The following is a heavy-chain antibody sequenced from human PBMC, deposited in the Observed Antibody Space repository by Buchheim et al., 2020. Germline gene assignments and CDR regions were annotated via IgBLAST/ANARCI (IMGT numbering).Heavy chain of an antibody. V-gene: IGHV3-30-3*01. Sequence: QVQLVESGGGVVQPGRSLRLSCAASGFTFSNYAMHWVRQAPGKGLEWVAFISYEETNKYYADSVKGRFTISRDNSKNTLYLQVNTLRPEDTAVYYCARDEYCSGPICRFGMDVWGQGTT. CDR1: GFTFSNYA. CDR2: ISYEETNK. J-gene: IGHJ6*02. CDR3: ARDEYCSGPICRFGMDV. D-gene: IGHD2-15*01.